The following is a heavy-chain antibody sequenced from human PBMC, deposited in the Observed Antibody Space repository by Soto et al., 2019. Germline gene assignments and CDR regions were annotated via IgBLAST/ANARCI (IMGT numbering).Heavy chain of an antibody. CDR2: IYYSGST. Sequence: QVQLQESGPGLVKPSQTLSLTCTVSGGSISSGGYYWSWIRQHPGKGLEWIGYIYYSGSTYYNPSVKSRVTVSLDTSKNHSSLEVWAVTAADTAVDYWARAVGSWWNDWCDPWGQGTLVAVSS. J-gene: IGHJ5*02. CDR3: ARAVGSWWNDWCDP. D-gene: IGHD1-1*01. V-gene: IGHV4-31*03. CDR1: GGSISSGGYY.